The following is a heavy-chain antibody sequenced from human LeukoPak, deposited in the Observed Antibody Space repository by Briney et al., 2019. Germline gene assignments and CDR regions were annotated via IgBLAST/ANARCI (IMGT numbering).Heavy chain of an antibody. CDR3: ARENGPENYYFYGMDV. V-gene: IGHV3-33*01. J-gene: IGHJ6*02. CDR2: INFDGTND. CDR1: GFTFNSYG. Sequence: QPGGSLRLSCVASGFTFNSYGMHWVRQASGTGLEWVAAINFDGTNDYYADSVKGRFTISRDTSKNTLYLQMNSLRVEDTAVYFCARENGPENYYFYGMDVWGQGTTVTVSS.